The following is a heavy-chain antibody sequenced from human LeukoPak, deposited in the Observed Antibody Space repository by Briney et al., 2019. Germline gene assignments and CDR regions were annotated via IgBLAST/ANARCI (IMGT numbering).Heavy chain of an antibody. CDR2: INPKSGGT. V-gene: IGHV1-2*02. D-gene: IGHD4/OR15-4a*01. CDR3: VPSANYYYFDY. J-gene: IGHJ4*02. CDR1: GYTFTGYY. Sequence: ASVKVSCKASGYTFTGYYMHWVRQAPGLGFEWMGWINPKSGGTTYPQKFQGRLTMTRDTSISTAYMELSRLRSDDTAVYYCVPSANYYYFDYWGQGTLVTVSS.